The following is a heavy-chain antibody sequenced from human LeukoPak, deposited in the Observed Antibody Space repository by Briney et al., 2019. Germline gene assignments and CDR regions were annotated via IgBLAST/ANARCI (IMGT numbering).Heavy chain of an antibody. V-gene: IGHV3-23*01. Sequence: PEGSLRLSCVASGFTFTNYAMSWVRQAPGRGVEWVSAITGSDGSSYYADCVKGRFTISRDNSKNTLYLQVNSLRAEDTAVYYCAKWGDYDILTGYYVPDYWGQGTLVTVSS. D-gene: IGHD3-9*01. CDR2: ITGSDGSS. CDR1: GFTFTNYA. CDR3: AKWGDYDILTGYYVPDY. J-gene: IGHJ4*02.